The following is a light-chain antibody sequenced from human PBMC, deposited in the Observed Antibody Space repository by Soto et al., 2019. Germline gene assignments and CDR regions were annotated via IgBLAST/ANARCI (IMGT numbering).Light chain of an antibody. CDR1: SNDVGAYDH. CDR2: DVN. V-gene: IGLV2-11*01. CDR3: SSFAGTYSLYS. J-gene: IGLJ6*01. Sequence: QSALTQPLSVSGSPGQSVAISCTGTSNDVGAYDHVSWYQHSPDKAPKLLIFDVNKRPSGVPDRFSGSKSGNTASLTISGRQADDEAEYCCSSFAGTYSLYSFGSGTKLTVL.